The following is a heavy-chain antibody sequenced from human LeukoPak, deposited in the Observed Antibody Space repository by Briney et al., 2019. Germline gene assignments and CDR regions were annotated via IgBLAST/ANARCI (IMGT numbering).Heavy chain of an antibody. CDR2: IYYSGTT. Sequence: SETLSLTCTVSGGSISAKSYSSNNHWGWIRQPPGKRLEWIGSIYYSGTTYYNPSLKSRVTISVDTSKNQFSLKLSSVTAADTAIYYCARLEATVSTRTIDYWGQGTLVTVSS. D-gene: IGHD4-23*01. CDR1: GGSISAKSYSSNNH. CDR3: ARLEATVSTRTIDY. J-gene: IGHJ4*02. V-gene: IGHV4-39*01.